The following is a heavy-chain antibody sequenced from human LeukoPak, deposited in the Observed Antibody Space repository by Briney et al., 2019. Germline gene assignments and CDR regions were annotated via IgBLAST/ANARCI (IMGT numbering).Heavy chain of an antibody. V-gene: IGHV4-39*01. D-gene: IGHD2-21*01. J-gene: IGHJ6*03. Sequence: PSETLSLTCTVSGGSISSSIYYWGWIRQPPGKGLEWIGSIYYSGSAHYNPSLKSRVTISADTSKNQLSLKLRSVTAADTAVFYCARLRADCGNITCHGLLSRYYIDVWGKGTTVTVSS. CDR1: GGSISSSIYY. CDR2: IYYSGSA. CDR3: ARLRADCGNITCHGLLSRYYIDV.